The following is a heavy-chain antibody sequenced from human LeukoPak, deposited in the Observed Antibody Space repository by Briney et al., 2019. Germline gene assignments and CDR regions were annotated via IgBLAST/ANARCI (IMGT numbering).Heavy chain of an antibody. Sequence: GASVKVSCKASGCTFTSYGISWVRQPPGQGLEWMGWISAYNGNTNYAQKLQGRVTMTTDTSTSTAYMELRSLRSDDTAVYYCARETRNIAATGYYYYGMDVWGKGTPVTVSS. CDR3: ARETRNIAATGYYYYGMDV. V-gene: IGHV1-18*04. J-gene: IGHJ6*04. CDR1: GCTFTSYG. D-gene: IGHD6-13*01. CDR2: ISAYNGNT.